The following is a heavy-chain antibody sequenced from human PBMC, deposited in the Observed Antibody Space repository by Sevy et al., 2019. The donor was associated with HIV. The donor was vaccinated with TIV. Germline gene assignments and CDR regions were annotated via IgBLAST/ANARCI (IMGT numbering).Heavy chain of an antibody. V-gene: IGHV3-23*01. CDR2: ISRSGGST. D-gene: IGHD2-2*01. CDR3: GKVDVVVPVADYGLDV. Sequence: GGSLRLSCAASGFTFSNYAMSWVRQAPGKGLEWVSSISRSGGSTYDADSVKGGFTISRDNSKKTLFLQMNSLRAEETAVYYCGKVDVVVPVADYGLDVWGQGTTVTVSS. CDR1: GFTFSNYA. J-gene: IGHJ6*02.